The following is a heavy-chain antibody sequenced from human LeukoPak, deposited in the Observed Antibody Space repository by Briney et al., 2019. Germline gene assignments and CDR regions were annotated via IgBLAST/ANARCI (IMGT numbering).Heavy chain of an antibody. J-gene: IGHJ4*02. V-gene: IGHV3-53*01. CDR2: IYCGGST. Sequence: GGSLRLSCAASGFNVSSHYMSWVRPAPGKGLEWVAVIYCGGSTYYAHSVKGRFTISRDNSKHTLYLPVNSLRAERTGVDCLVRAGNCSRGSCVDYWGQGTLVTVSS. D-gene: IGHD2-15*01. CDR1: GFNVSSHY. CDR3: VRAGNCSRGSCVDY.